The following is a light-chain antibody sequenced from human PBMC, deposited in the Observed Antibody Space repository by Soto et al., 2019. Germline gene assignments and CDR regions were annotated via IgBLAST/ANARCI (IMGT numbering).Light chain of an antibody. CDR2: DVT. V-gene: IGLV2-11*01. Sequence: QSALTQPHSVSGSPGQSVTISCSGTSSDVGHYNFVSWYQHHPGKAPKLLIYDVTTRPSGVPDRFSGSKSGTSASLAITGLQAEDEADYYCQSYDSSLSGWVFGGGTKLTVL. J-gene: IGLJ3*02. CDR3: QSYDSSLSGWV. CDR1: SSDVGHYNF.